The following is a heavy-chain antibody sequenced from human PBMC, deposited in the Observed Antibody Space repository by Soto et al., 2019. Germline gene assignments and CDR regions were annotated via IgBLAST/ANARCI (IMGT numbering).Heavy chain of an antibody. D-gene: IGHD3-22*01. J-gene: IGHJ6*02. Sequence: GGSLRLSCAASGFTFSSYEMNWVRQAPGKGLEWVSYISSSGSTIYYADSVKGRFTISRDNTKNSLYLQMNSLRAEDTAVYYCARDHPRYYYDSSGYYYSGMDVWGQGTTVTVSS. CDR2: ISSSGSTI. CDR1: GFTFSSYE. V-gene: IGHV3-48*03. CDR3: ARDHPRYYYDSSGYYYSGMDV.